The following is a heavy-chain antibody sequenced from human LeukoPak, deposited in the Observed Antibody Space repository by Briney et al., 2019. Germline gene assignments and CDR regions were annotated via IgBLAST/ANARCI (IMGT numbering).Heavy chain of an antibody. CDR3: ARTQWFGDPTAEREAFDI. J-gene: IGHJ3*02. D-gene: IGHD3-10*01. CDR1: GFIFSSYG. V-gene: IGHV3-23*01. CDR2: ISTSDTST. Sequence: GGSLRLSCAASGFIFSSYGMSWVRQAPGKGLEWVSVISTSDTSTYYADSVKGRFTISRDNAKNSLYLQMKSLRAEDTAVYYCARTQWFGDPTAEREAFDIWGQGTMVTVSS.